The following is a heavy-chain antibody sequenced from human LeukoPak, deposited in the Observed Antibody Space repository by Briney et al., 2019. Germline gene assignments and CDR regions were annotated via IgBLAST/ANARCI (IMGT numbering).Heavy chain of an antibody. CDR3: ARNDAFDI. Sequence: SETLSLTCTVSGGSISSYYWSWIRQPPGKGLEWIGYIYYSGGTNYNPSLKSRVTISVDTSKNQFSLKLSSVTAADTAVCYCARNDAFDIWGQGTMVTVSS. CDR2: IYYSGGT. J-gene: IGHJ3*02. CDR1: GGSISSYY. V-gene: IGHV4-59*01.